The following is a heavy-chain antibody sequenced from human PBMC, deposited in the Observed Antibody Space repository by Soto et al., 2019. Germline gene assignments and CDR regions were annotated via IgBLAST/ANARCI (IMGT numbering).Heavy chain of an antibody. CDR1: GGTFSSYT. CDR3: ARGLMLIVATDFDY. V-gene: IGHV1-69*02. Sequence: QVQLVQSGAEVKKPGSSVKVSCKASGGTFSSYTISWVRQAPGQGLEWMGRIIPILGIANYAQKFQGRVTITADKSTSTAYMELSSLRSEDTAVYYCARGLMLIVATDFDYWGQGTLVTVSS. D-gene: IGHD5-12*01. J-gene: IGHJ4*02. CDR2: IIPILGIA.